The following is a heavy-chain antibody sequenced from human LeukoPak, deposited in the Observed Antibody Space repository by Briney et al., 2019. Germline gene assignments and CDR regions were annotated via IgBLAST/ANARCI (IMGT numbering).Heavy chain of an antibody. V-gene: IGHV3-23*01. J-gene: IGHJ4*02. CDR2: ISGSGGST. D-gene: IGHD3-22*01. CDR1: GITFSSYA. Sequence: GGSLRLSCAASGITFSSYAMSWVRQAPGKGLEWVSAISGSGGSTYYADSVKGRFTISRDNSKNTLYLQMNSLRAEDTAVYYCAKDTRRGLYYDSSGSLDYWGQGTLVTVSS. CDR3: AKDTRRGLYYDSSGSLDY.